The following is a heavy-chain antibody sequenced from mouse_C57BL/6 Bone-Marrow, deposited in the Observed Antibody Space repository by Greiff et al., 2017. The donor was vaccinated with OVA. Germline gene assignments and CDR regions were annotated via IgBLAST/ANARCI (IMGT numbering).Heavy chain of an antibody. V-gene: IGHV10-1*01. J-gene: IGHJ3*01. CDR3: VFHGGFAY. Sequence: EVKVEESGGGLVQPKGSLKLSCAASGFSFNTYAMNWVRQAPGKGLEWVARIRSKSNNYATYYADSVKDRFTISRDDSESMLYLQMNNLKTEDTAMYYCVFHGGFAYWGQGTLVTVSA. CDR1: GFSFNTYA. CDR2: IRSKSNNYAT.